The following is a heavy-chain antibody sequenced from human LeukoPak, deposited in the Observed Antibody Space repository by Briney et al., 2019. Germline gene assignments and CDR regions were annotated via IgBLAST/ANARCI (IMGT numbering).Heavy chain of an antibody. CDR1: GYSFTSHW. CDR3: VRHGDDKGEYDLATGYYTVNWFDP. D-gene: IGHD3-9*01. CDR2: ISPADSET. V-gene: IGHV5-51*01. Sequence: GESLKISCKGSGYSFTSHWIAWVRQRPGKGLEWMGIISPADSETRYSPSFQGQVSISVDKSISTAYLQWGSLKASDTAIYYCVRHGDDKGEYDLATGYYTVNWFDPWGQGALVTVSS. J-gene: IGHJ5*02.